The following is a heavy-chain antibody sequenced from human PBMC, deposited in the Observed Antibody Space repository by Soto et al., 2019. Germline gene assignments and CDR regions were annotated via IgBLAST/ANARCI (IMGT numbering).Heavy chain of an antibody. CDR3: ARMESAGTLNWFDP. V-gene: IGHV1-8*02. CDR2: MNPGSGKT. CDR1: GYTFINFD. D-gene: IGHD6-13*01. Sequence: GASVKVSCKASGYTFINFDISWVRQAAGQGLEWLGWMNPGSGKTGYASKFQGRVAMTRDASTGTSHLELSSLTSDDTAVYYCARMESAGTLNWFDPWGQGTLVTVYS. J-gene: IGHJ5*02.